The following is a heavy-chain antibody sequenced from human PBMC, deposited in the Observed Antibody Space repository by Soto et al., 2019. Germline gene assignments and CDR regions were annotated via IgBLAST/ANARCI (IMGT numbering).Heavy chain of an antibody. D-gene: IGHD1-26*01. CDR2: IKQDGSEK. J-gene: IGHJ5*02. CDR3: ARGWGLDP. Sequence: GGSLRLSCAASGFTFNSYWMTWVRQAPGKGLEWVASIKQDGSEKYYVDSVKGRFTISRDNAKNSLYLQMNSLRAEDTAVYYCARGWGLDPWGQGTLVTVS. CDR1: GFTFNSYW. V-gene: IGHV3-7*04.